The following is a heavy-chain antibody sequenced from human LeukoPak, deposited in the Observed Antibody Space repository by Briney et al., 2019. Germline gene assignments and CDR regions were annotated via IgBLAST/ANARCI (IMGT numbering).Heavy chain of an antibody. D-gene: IGHD1-26*01. Sequence: GASLKISFNGSGYRFTTYWIGWVRQMPGKGLEWMGIIYPGDSDTRYSPSFQGQVTISADKSISTAYLQWSSLKASDTAMYYCARYRPFYFGYWGQGTLVTVSS. CDR1: GYRFTTYW. J-gene: IGHJ4*02. CDR2: IYPGDSDT. V-gene: IGHV5-51*01. CDR3: ARYRPFYFGY.